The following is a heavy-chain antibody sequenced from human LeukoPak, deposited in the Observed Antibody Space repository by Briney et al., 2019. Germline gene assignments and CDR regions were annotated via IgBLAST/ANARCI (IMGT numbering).Heavy chain of an antibody. CDR2: ISGSGGST. CDR1: GFTFSSYG. D-gene: IGHD3-22*01. CDR3: AKDKTYYYDSSGYYYGFDY. Sequence: AGSLRLSCAASGFTFSSYGMSWVRQAQGKGLDWVSAISGSGGSTYYADSVKGRFTISRDNSKNTLYLQMNSLRAEDTAVYYCAKDKTYYYDSSGYYYGFDYWGQGTLVTVSS. J-gene: IGHJ4*02. V-gene: IGHV3-23*01.